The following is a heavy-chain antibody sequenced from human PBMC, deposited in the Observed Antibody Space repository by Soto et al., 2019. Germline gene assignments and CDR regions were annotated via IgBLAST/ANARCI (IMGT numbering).Heavy chain of an antibody. D-gene: IGHD2-2*01. CDR3: TRDYCSSTSCYDDYYYGMDV. J-gene: IGHJ6*02. V-gene: IGHV3-15*07. Sequence: SGGSLRLSCAASGVTFSNAWMNWVRQAPGKGLEWVGRIKSKTDGGTTDYAAPVKGRFTISRDDSKNTLYLQMNSLKTEDTAVYYCTRDYCSSTSCYDDYYYGMDVWGQGTTVTVSS. CDR2: IKSKTDGGTT. CDR1: GVTFSNAW.